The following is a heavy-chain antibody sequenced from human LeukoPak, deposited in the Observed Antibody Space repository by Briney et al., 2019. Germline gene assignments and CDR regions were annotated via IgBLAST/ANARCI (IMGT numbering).Heavy chain of an antibody. CDR2: IYYSGST. J-gene: IGHJ4*02. CDR1: GGSISSSSYY. D-gene: IGHD1-26*01. V-gene: IGHV4-39*01. Sequence: PSETLPLTCTVSGGSISSSSYYWGWIRQPPGKGLEWIGSIYYSGSTYYNPSLKSRVTISVDTSKNQFSLKLSSVTAADTAVYYCARRLVGATTLFDYWGQGTLVTVSS. CDR3: ARRLVGATTLFDY.